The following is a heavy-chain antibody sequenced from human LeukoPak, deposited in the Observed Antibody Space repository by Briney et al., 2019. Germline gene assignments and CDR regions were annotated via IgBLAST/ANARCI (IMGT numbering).Heavy chain of an antibody. CDR1: GFTFISYG. Sequence: GGSLRLSCAASGFTFISYGMHWVRQAPGKGLEWVAVTSYDGNNNHYADSVKGRFTISRDNPKNTLYLQMNSLRVEDTAVYYCSNFNLWGRGTLVTVPS. CDR3: SNFNL. J-gene: IGHJ2*01. CDR2: TSYDGNNN. V-gene: IGHV3-30*18.